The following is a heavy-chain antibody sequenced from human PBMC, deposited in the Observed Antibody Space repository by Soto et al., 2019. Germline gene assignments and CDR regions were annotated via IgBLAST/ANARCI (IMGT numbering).Heavy chain of an antibody. V-gene: IGHV1-58*01. CDR1: GFTFTSSA. Sequence: QMQLVQSGPEVKKPGTSVKVSCKASGFTFTSSAVQWVRQARGQRLEWIGWIVVGSGNTNYAQKFQERVTITRDMSTSTAYMELSSLRSEDTAVYYCAARGYYYYGMDVWGQGTTVTVSS. J-gene: IGHJ6*02. CDR2: IVVGSGNT. D-gene: IGHD3-10*01. CDR3: AARGYYYYGMDV.